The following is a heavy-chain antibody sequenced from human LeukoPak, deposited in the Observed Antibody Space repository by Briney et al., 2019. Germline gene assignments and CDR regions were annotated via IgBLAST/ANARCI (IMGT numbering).Heavy chain of an antibody. CDR1: GGSISSSGYY. CDR3: ARSIAARSFDY. CDR2: ITHSGST. D-gene: IGHD6-6*01. V-gene: IGHV4-39*07. Sequence: PSETLSLTCTVSGGSISSSGYYWSWIRQPPGKGLEWIGEITHSGSTNYNPSLKSRVTISVDTSKNQFSLKLSSVTAAGTAVYYCARSIAARSFDYWGQGTLVTVSS. J-gene: IGHJ4*02.